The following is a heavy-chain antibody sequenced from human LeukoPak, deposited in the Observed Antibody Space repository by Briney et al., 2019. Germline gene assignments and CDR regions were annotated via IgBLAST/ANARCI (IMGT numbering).Heavy chain of an antibody. J-gene: IGHJ6*02. Sequence: ASVKVSCKASGYTFTNYFMQWVRQAPGQGLEWMGKINPSGGSTSYAQKFQGRVTITRDTSASTAYMELSSLRSEDTAVYYCARDSLWFGELLYYYYGMDVWGQGTTVTVSS. D-gene: IGHD3-10*01. CDR1: GYTFTNYF. CDR3: ARDSLWFGELLYYYYGMDV. CDR2: INPSGGST. V-gene: IGHV1-46*01.